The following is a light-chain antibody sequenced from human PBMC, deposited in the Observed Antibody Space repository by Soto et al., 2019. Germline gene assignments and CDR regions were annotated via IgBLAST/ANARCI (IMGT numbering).Light chain of an antibody. V-gene: IGKV3-20*01. J-gene: IGKJ2*03. CDR3: HQYGNSNSPRYS. Sequence: EIVLTQSPGTLSLSPGERVTLSCRASQSVSSNYLAWYQQKPGQAPRLLIYATSSRATGIPDRFSGSGSGADFPLTISRLEPEDYAVCHWHQYGNSNSPRYSFGQGTKLEIK. CDR2: ATS. CDR1: QSVSSNY.